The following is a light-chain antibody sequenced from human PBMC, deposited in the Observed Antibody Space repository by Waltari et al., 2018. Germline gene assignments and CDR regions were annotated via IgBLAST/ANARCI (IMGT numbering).Light chain of an antibody. CDR1: QGISTY. CDR3: LHLNNFPLS. V-gene: IGKV1-9*01. Sequence: DIQLTQSPSFLSASVRDRVTITCRASQGISTYLAWYQQKPGKAPQLLIYAASTLQSDIPSRFIGSGSGTEFTLTISSLQPEDFATYYCLHLNNFPLSFGGGTKVELK. CDR2: AAS. J-gene: IGKJ4*01.